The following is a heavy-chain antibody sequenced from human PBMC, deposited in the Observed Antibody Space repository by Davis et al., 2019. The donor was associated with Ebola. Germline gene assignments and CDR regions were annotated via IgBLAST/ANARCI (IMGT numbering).Heavy chain of an antibody. CDR2: INHSGST. CDR3: ARETQEWLLEWGWFDP. Sequence: PSETLSLTCTVSGGSISSYYWSWIRQPPGKGLEWIGEINHSGSTNYNPSLKSRVTISVDTSKNQFSLKLSSVTAADTAVYYCARETQEWLLEWGWFDPWGQGTLVTVSS. D-gene: IGHD3-3*01. J-gene: IGHJ5*02. CDR1: GGSISSYY. V-gene: IGHV4-34*01.